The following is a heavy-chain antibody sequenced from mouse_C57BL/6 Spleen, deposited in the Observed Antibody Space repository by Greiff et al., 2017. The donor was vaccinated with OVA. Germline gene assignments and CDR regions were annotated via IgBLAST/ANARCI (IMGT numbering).Heavy chain of an antibody. D-gene: IGHD2-4*01. J-gene: IGHJ2*01. CDR3: ARYDYAGDY. CDR1: GYTFTSYW. Sequence: QVQLQQPGTELVKPGASVKLSCKASGYTFTSYWMHWVKQRPGQGLEWIGDINPGNGGNNYNEKFKSKATLTVDKSSNTAYRQLSSETAEDSAVYYCARYDYAGDYWGQGTTLTVSS. CDR2: INPGNGGN. V-gene: IGHV1-53*01.